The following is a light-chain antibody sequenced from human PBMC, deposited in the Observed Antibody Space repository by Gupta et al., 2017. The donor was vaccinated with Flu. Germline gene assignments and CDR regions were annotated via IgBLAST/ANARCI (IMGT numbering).Light chain of an antibody. CDR2: KAS. J-gene: IGKJ1*01. CDR1: QSISSW. V-gene: IGKV1-5*03. Sequence: VGDRVTITCRASQSISSWLSWYQQKPGKAPKRLIYKASSLESGVPSRFSGSGFGTEFTLTISRLQPDDFATYYCQEYNTFWTFGQGTKVEIK. CDR3: QEYNTFWT.